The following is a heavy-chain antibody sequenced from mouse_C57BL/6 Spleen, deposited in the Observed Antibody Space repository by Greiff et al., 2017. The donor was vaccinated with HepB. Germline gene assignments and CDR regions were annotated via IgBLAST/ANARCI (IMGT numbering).Heavy chain of an antibody. J-gene: IGHJ1*03. Sequence: DVQLVESEGGLVQPGSSMKLSCTASGFTFSDYYMAWVRQVPEKGLEWVANINYDGSSTYYLDSLKSRFIISRDNAKNILYLQMSSLKSEDTATYYCAREAPITTVVATRYFDVWGTGTTVTVSS. CDR3: AREAPITTVVATRYFDV. CDR1: GFTFSDYY. CDR2: INYDGSST. D-gene: IGHD1-1*01. V-gene: IGHV5-16*01.